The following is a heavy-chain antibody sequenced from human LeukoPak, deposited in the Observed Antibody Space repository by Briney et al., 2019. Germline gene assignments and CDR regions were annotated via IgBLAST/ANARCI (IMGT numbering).Heavy chain of an antibody. CDR2: IYHSGST. D-gene: IGHD5-18*01. CDR3: AREDPETAFDY. Sequence: PSETLSLTCTVSGYSISSGYYWGWIRQPPGKGLEWIGSIYHSGSTYYNPSLKSRVTISVDTSKNQFSLKLSSVTAADTAVYYCAREDPETAFDYWGQGTLVTVSS. CDR1: GYSISSGYY. V-gene: IGHV4-38-2*02. J-gene: IGHJ4*02.